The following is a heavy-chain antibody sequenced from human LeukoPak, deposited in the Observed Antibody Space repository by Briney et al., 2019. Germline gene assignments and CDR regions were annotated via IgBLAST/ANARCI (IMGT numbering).Heavy chain of an antibody. Sequence: SETLSLTCTDSGGSVSSDTYYWSWIRQPPGKGLEWIGYISYNGASNYNPSLKSRVTMSVDTSKNQFSLKLSSVIAADTAVYYFARSYGSRSYYPFDPWGQGTLVTVSS. D-gene: IGHD3-10*01. CDR1: GGSVSSDTYY. V-gene: IGHV4-61*01. CDR3: ARSYGSRSYYPFDP. CDR2: ISYNGAS. J-gene: IGHJ5*02.